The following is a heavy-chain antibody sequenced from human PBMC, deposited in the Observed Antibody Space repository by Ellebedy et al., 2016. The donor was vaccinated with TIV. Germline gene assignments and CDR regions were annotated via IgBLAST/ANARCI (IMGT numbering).Heavy chain of an antibody. J-gene: IGHJ4*02. Sequence: SVKVSCXTSGGTFSSYALNWVRQAPGQGLEWMGGIIPLFGTANYAQKFQGRVTITADKSTGTVYMELSSLRSEDTAVYYCAREDEHGDYGYFDDWGQGTLVTVSS. CDR2: IIPLFGTA. CDR1: GGTFSSYA. V-gene: IGHV1-69*06. D-gene: IGHD4-17*01. CDR3: AREDEHGDYGYFDD.